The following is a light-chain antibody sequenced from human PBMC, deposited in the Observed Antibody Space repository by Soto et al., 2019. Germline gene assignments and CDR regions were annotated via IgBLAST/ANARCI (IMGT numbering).Light chain of an antibody. Sequence: DIQMTQSPSSLSVSVGDRVTITCRASQSITNYLNWYQQKPVKAPKLLVYAASSLQSGVPSRFSGNVSGTDFTLTISSLQPEDFASYYCQQSDSYPYTFGQGTKLEIK. J-gene: IGKJ2*01. CDR2: AAS. V-gene: IGKV1-39*01. CDR3: QQSDSYPYT. CDR1: QSITNY.